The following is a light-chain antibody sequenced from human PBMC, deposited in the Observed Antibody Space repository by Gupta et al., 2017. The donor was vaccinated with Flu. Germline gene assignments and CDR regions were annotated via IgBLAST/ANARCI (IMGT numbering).Light chain of an antibody. CDR2: ENN. V-gene: IGLV1-51*02. J-gene: IGLJ3*02. CDR1: SSNIGNNY. CDR3: GTWDSSLSFWV. Sequence: QSVLTQPPSVSAAPGQKVTISCSASSSNIGNNYVSWYQQLPGTAPKLLIYENNKRPSGIPDRFSGSKSGTSATLGITGLQTGDEADYYCGTWDSSLSFWVFGGGTKLTVL.